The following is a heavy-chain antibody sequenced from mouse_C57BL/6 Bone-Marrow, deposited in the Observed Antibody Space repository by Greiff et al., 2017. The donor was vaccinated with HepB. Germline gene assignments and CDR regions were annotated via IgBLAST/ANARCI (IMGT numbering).Heavy chain of an antibody. Sequence: VQLQQPGAELVMPGASVKLSCKASGYTFTSYWMDWVKQRPGQGLEWIGNIYPSDSETHYNQKFKDKATLTVDKSSSTAYMQLSSLTSEDSAVYYCARGAFAYWGQGTLVTVSA. J-gene: IGHJ3*01. CDR3: ARGAFAY. V-gene: IGHV1-61*01. CDR1: GYTFTSYW. CDR2: IYPSDSET.